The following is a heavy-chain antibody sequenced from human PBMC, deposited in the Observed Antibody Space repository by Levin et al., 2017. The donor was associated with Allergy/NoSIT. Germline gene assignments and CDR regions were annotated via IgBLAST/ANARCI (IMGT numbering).Heavy chain of an antibody. CDR1: GFTFSTDS. J-gene: IGHJ3*02. D-gene: IGHD6-19*01. Sequence: GGSLRLSCAASGFTFSTDSMNWVRQAPGKGLEWVSYISTSSSTIYYVDSVKGRFTISRDNAENALYLQMNSLRAEDTAVYYCARGYSRGRKAFDIWGQGTMVTVSS. V-gene: IGHV3-48*01. CDR2: ISTSSSTI. CDR3: ARGYSRGRKAFDI.